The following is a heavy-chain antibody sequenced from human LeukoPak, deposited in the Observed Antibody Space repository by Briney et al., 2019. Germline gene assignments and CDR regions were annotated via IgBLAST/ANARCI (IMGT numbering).Heavy chain of an antibody. Sequence: SETLSLTCTVSGGSMSRYYWSWLRQPPGKGLEWVGYIYTSGSTNYNPSLKSRVTISVDTSKNQFSLKLSSVTAADTAVYYCARLVLNWSDARYRFDPWGQGTLVTVSS. CDR3: ARLVLNWSDARYRFDP. D-gene: IGHD1-1*01. CDR2: IYTSGST. V-gene: IGHV4-4*09. J-gene: IGHJ5*02. CDR1: GGSMSRYY.